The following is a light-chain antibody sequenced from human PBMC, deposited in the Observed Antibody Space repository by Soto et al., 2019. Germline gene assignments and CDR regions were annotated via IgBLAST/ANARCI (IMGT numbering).Light chain of an antibody. CDR1: SSDVGGYNL. Sequence: SALTQPASVSGSPGQSITISCTGTSSDVGGYNLVSWFQQHPGKAPKLMIYDDNKRPSGVSDRLSGSKSGNTASLTISGLQAEDEADYYCCSYAGSSTLVFGGGTKLTVL. CDR3: CSYAGSSTLV. J-gene: IGLJ2*01. V-gene: IGLV2-23*01. CDR2: DDN.